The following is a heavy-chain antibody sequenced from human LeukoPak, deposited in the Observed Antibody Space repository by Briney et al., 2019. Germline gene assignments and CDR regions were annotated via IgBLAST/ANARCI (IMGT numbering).Heavy chain of an antibody. V-gene: IGHV1-69*01. D-gene: IGHD3-10*01. Sequence: SVKVSCKASGGTFSSYAISWMRQAPGQGLEWMGGIIPIFGTANYAQKFQGRVTITADESTSTAYMELSSLRSEDTAVYYCARVRGVLLAEDWFDPWGQGTLVTVSS. CDR3: ARVRGVLLAEDWFDP. J-gene: IGHJ5*02. CDR1: GGTFSSYA. CDR2: IIPIFGTA.